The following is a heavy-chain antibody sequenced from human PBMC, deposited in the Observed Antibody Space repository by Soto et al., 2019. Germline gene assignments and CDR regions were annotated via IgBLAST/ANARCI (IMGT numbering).Heavy chain of an antibody. CDR1: GGSISSGDYY. V-gene: IGHV4-30-4*01. J-gene: IGHJ5*02. CDR3: ARENLDTVTDS. D-gene: IGHD4-17*01. Sequence: SETLSLTCTVSGGSISSGDYYWSWIRQPPGKGLEWIGYIYYSGSTYYNPSLKSRVTISVDTSKNQFSLKLTSVTAADTAVYYCARENLDTVTDSWGQGTLVTVSS. CDR2: IYYSGST.